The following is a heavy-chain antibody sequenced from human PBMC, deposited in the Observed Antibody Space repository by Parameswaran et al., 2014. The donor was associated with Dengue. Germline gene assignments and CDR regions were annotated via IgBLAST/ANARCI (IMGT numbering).Heavy chain of an antibody. CDR3: ARAPHYGGNSGASVADY. V-gene: IGHV4-31*02. J-gene: IGHJ4*02. CDR2: IYYSGST. Sequence: VRQAPGKGLEWIGYIYYSGSTYYNPSLKSRVTISVDTSKNQFSLKLSSVTAADTAVYYCARAPHYGGNSGASVADYWGQGTLVTVSS. D-gene: IGHD4-23*01.